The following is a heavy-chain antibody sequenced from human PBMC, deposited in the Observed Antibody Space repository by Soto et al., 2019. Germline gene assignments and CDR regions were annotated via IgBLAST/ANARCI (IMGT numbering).Heavy chain of an antibody. J-gene: IGHJ4*02. CDR3: ARYYYDSSGYYALDY. D-gene: IGHD3-22*01. CDR2: IIPIFGTA. V-gene: IGHV1-69*13. Sequence: GASVKVSCKDSGGTFSSYAISWVRQAPGQGHEWLGGIIPIFGTANYAQKFQGRVTITADESTSTAYMELSSLRSEDTAVYYCARYYYDSSGYYALDYWGQGTLVTVSS. CDR1: GGTFSSYA.